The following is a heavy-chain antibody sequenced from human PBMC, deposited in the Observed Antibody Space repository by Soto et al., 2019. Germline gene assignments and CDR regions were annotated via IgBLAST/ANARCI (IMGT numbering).Heavy chain of an antibody. Sequence: GGSLRLSCAASGFTFSSYGMHWVRQAPGKGLEWVAVIWYDGSNKYYADSVKGRFTISRDNSKNTLYLQMNSLRAEDTAVYYCARRDSGYDRQIDYWGQGTLVTVSS. D-gene: IGHD5-12*01. CDR2: IWYDGSNK. CDR3: ARRDSGYDRQIDY. J-gene: IGHJ4*02. CDR1: GFTFSSYG. V-gene: IGHV3-33*01.